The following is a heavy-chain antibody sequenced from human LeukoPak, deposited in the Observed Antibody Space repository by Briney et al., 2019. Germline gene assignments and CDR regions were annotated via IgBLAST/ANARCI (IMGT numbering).Heavy chain of an antibody. J-gene: IGHJ4*02. CDR2: INPNNGGT. V-gene: IGHV1-2*02. CDR3: ATDPPYDYVWGSPSYYFDY. CDR1: GYTFTDYY. Sequence: GASVKVSCKTSGYTFTDYYMHWVRQAPGQGLEWMGWINPNNGGTKYAQKFQGRVTVTRDTSISTAYMELSRLKSDDTAVYYCATDPPYDYVWGSPSYYFDYWGQGTLVTVSS. D-gene: IGHD3-16*01.